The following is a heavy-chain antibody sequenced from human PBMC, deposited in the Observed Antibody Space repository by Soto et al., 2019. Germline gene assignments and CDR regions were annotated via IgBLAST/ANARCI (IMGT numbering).Heavy chain of an antibody. CDR2: IYYSGST. CDR3: ARGRRRRSWHGPYYFDC. D-gene: IGHD6-13*01. CDR1: GGSISSSNW. V-gene: IGHV4-4*02. J-gene: IGHJ4*02. Sequence: PSETLSLTCAVSGGSISSSNWWSWVRQPPGKGLEWIGEIYYSGSTNYNPSLKSRVTISVDKSKNQFSLKLSSVTAADTAVYYCARGRRRRSWHGPYYFDCWGQGTLVTVSS.